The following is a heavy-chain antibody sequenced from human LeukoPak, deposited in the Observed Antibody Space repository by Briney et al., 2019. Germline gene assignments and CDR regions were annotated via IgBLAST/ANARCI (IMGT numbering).Heavy chain of an antibody. CDR2: INRDAGRT. D-gene: IGHD2-2*01. CDR3: VRYPDALDY. V-gene: IGHV3-48*01. J-gene: IGHJ4*02. CDR1: GFIFNSFS. Sequence: GGSLRLSCATSGFIFNSFSMNWVRQAPGKGLEWVAYINRDAGRTLYADSVKGRFTISRDNAEKSLFLLMDSLRVEDTAVYYCVRYPDALDYWGQGTLVTVSS.